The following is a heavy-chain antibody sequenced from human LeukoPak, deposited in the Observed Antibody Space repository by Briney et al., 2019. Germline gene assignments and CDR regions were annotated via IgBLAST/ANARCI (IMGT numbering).Heavy chain of an antibody. Sequence: GESLKISCKASGYRFASYWIGWVRQMPGKGLGCMGIIHPGDSETRYSPSFQGQVTISADKSISTAYLQWSGLKASDTAMYYRARRLGATQPYFDFWGQGALVTVSS. V-gene: IGHV5-51*01. J-gene: IGHJ4*02. D-gene: IGHD1-26*01. CDR3: ARRLGATQPYFDF. CDR2: IHPGDSET. CDR1: GYRFASYW.